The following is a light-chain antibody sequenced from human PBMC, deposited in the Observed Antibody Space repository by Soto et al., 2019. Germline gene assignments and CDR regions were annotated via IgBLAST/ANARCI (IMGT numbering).Light chain of an antibody. Sequence: QSVLTQPPSLSAAPGQKVTISCSGSSSNIGNNYVSWYQQLPGTAPKLLIYESNKRPSGIPDRFSGSKSGTSATLGITGLQTGDEAVYYCGTWDSSLSAGVFGTGTKVTVL. V-gene: IGLV1-51*02. J-gene: IGLJ1*01. CDR1: SSNIGNNY. CDR3: GTWDSSLSAGV. CDR2: ESN.